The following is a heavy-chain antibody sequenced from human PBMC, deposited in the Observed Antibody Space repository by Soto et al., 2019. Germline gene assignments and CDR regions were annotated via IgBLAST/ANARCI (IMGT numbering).Heavy chain of an antibody. CDR3: ARGASYDILTGYYPSYYYYMDV. Sequence: ASVKVSCKASGYTFTGYYMHWVRQAPGQGLEWMGWINPNSGGTNYAQKFQGWVAMTRDTSISTAYMELSRLRSDDTAVYYCARGASYDILTGYYPSYYYYMDVWGKGTTVTVSS. D-gene: IGHD3-9*01. CDR1: GYTFTGYY. V-gene: IGHV1-2*04. CDR2: INPNSGGT. J-gene: IGHJ6*03.